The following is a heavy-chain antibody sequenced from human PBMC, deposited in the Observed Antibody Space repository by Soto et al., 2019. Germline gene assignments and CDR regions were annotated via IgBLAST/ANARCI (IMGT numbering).Heavy chain of an antibody. V-gene: IGHV3-21*01. Sequence: GGSLRLSCTASGFTFSNYSMNWVRQAPGKGLEWVSSISSDSSYIYYADSVKGRFTISRDNAKNSLSLQMNSLRAEDTAVYFCARDPIPVPMYFFDYWGQGSLVTVSS. D-gene: IGHD6-19*01. J-gene: IGHJ4*02. CDR1: GFTFSNYS. CDR3: ARDPIPVPMYFFDY. CDR2: ISSDSSYI.